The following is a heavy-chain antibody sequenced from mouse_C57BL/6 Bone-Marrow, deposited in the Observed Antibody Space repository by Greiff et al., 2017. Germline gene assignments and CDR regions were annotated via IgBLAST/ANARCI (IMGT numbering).Heavy chain of an antibody. V-gene: IGHV1-52*01. D-gene: IGHD2-5*01. CDR1: GYTFTSYW. CDR3: ARSNYSKYFNPRYAMDY. CDR2: IDPSDSEN. Sequence: QVQLKQPGAELVRPGSSVKLSCKASGYTFTSYWMHWVKQRPIQGLEWIGNIDPSDSENHYNQKFKDKATLTVDKSSSTAYIQLSSLTSEDSAVYYGARSNYSKYFNPRYAMDYWGQGTSVTVSS. J-gene: IGHJ4*01.